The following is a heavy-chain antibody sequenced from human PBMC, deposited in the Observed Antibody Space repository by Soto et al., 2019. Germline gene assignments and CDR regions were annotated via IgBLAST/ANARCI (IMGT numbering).Heavy chain of an antibody. D-gene: IGHD6-6*01. V-gene: IGHV2-5*02. J-gene: IGHJ5*02. CDR3: AHGAGIAAREYNWFDT. Sequence: SFPTLVNPTXTLTLACTFSGFSVITKGVGVCWIVQPRGKALEWLALIYWDDDKRYSPSLKSRLTITKDTSKNQVVLTMTNMDPVDTATYYCAHGAGIAAREYNWFDTWGQGTLVTVSS. CDR2: IYWDDDK. CDR1: GFSVITKGVG.